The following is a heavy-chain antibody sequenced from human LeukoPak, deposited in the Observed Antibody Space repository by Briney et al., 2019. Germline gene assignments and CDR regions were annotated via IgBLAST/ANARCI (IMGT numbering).Heavy chain of an antibody. Sequence: GGSLRLSCAVTGFTVSSNYMSWVRQAPGKGLEWVSIIYSGGSTYYADSVKGRFTISRDNSKNILYLQMNSLRAEDTALYYCARVGYTDSWYSSPPFDYWGQGTLVTVSS. CDR1: GFTVSSNY. V-gene: IGHV3-66*01. CDR3: ARVGYTDSWYSSPPFDY. CDR2: IYSGGST. D-gene: IGHD6-13*01. J-gene: IGHJ4*02.